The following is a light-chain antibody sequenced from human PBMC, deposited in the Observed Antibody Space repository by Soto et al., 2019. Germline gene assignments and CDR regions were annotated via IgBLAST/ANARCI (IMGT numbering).Light chain of an antibody. Sequence: IQLTQSPSSLSASVGDIVTITCRASQGINSYLGWYQEKPGKAPKLLIYAASTLQSGVPSRFSGSGAGTDFTLTISSLQPEDFATYYCQQLKSYPLTVGGGTKVEI. J-gene: IGKJ4*01. CDR2: AAS. CDR3: QQLKSYPLT. CDR1: QGINSY. V-gene: IGKV1-9*01.